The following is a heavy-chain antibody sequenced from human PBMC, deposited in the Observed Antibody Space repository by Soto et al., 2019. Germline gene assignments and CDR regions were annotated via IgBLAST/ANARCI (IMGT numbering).Heavy chain of an antibody. V-gene: IGHV3-74*01. J-gene: IGHJ4*02. CDR2: IYNDGSYT. D-gene: IGHD3-10*01. Sequence: TGGSLRLSCAASGFIFRMYWMHWVRQTPGKGLVWISRIYNDGSYTDDADSVKGRFTISRDNVNDTLYLQMNNLRAEDSGLYYCTRGPRPISTGTGAYWGQGTQVTVSS. CDR3: TRGPRPISTGTGAY. CDR1: GFIFRMYW.